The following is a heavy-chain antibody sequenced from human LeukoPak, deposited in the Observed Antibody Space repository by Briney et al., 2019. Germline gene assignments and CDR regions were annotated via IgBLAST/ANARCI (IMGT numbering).Heavy chain of an antibody. V-gene: IGHV3-48*03. CDR3: ARDYSGSGYELDY. CDR1: GFTCSSYG. Sequence: PGGSLRLSCAAYGFTCSSYGMNWVAHGPGKGLEGGLYTCSSGSTIYYADSVKGRFTISRDNAKNTLYLQMNSLRAEDTAVYYCARDYSGSGYELDYWGQGTLVTVSS. J-gene: IGHJ4*02. CDR2: TCSSGSTI. D-gene: IGHD5-12*01.